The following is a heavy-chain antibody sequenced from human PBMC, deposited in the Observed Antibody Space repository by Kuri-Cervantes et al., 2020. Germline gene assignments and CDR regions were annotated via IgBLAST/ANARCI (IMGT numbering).Heavy chain of an antibody. J-gene: IGHJ4*02. CDR1: GYTFTGYY. D-gene: IGHD3-22*01. CDR3: ASEFPLHSSGYSR. Sequence: ASVKVSCKASGYTFTGYYMHWVRQAPGQGLEWMGWMNPNSGNTGYAQKFQGRVTMTRNTSISTAYMELSSLRSEDTAVYYCASEFPLHSSGYSRWGQGTLVTVSS. V-gene: IGHV1-8*02. CDR2: MNPNSGNT.